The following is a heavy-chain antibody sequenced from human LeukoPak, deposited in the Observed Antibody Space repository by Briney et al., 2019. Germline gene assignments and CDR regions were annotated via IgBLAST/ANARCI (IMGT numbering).Heavy chain of an antibody. CDR2: INPNSGGT. D-gene: IGHD4-17*01. Sequence: GASVKVSCKASGYTFTGYYMRWVRQAPGQGLEWMGWINPNSGGTNYAQKFQGRVTMTRDTSISTAYMELSRLRSDDTAVYYCAREATVTTYHGLTDYWGQGTLVTVSS. V-gene: IGHV1-2*02. CDR1: GYTFTGYY. CDR3: AREATVTTYHGLTDY. J-gene: IGHJ4*02.